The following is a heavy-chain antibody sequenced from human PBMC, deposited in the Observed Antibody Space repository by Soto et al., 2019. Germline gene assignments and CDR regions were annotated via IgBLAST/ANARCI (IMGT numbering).Heavy chain of an antibody. CDR1: GFTFTTYW. J-gene: IGHJ4*02. CDR3: VRGGHGSGSYLGSY. V-gene: IGHV3-7*03. D-gene: IGHD3-10*01. Sequence: EVQLVESGGGLAQPGGSLRLSCVASGFTFTTYWMSWVRQAPGKGMEWVANIRQDGGAQYYVDSVKGRFTISRDNAKNSVYLQMDSLRAEDTAVYYCVRGGHGSGSYLGSYWGQGILVTVSS. CDR2: IRQDGGAQ.